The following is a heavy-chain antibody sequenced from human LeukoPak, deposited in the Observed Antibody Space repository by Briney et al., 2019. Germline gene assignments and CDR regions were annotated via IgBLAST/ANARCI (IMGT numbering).Heavy chain of an antibody. CDR3: ARDSSGYWGRFDY. D-gene: IGHD3-22*01. V-gene: IGHV4-30-4*01. Sequence: SETLSLTCTVSGGSISSGDYYWSWIRQPPGKGLEWIGHIYYSGTTYYNLSLKSRVTISVDTSNNQFSLKLSSVTAADTAVYYCARDSSGYWGRFDYWGQGTLVTVSS. CDR2: IYYSGTT. CDR1: GGSISSGDYY. J-gene: IGHJ4*02.